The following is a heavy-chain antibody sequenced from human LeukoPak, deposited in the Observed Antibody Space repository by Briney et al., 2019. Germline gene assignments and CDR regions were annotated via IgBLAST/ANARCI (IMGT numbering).Heavy chain of an antibody. V-gene: IGHV3-30*02. CDR3: AKDTTPPKAGFDP. J-gene: IGHJ5*02. Sequence: PGGSLILSCAASGFTVSINYMSWVRQAPGKGLEWVAFIRYDGSNKYYADSVKGRFTISRDNSKNTLYLQMNSLRAEDTAVYYCAKDTTPPKAGFDPWGQGTLVTVSS. CDR2: IRYDGSNK. D-gene: IGHD1-14*01. CDR1: GFTVSINY.